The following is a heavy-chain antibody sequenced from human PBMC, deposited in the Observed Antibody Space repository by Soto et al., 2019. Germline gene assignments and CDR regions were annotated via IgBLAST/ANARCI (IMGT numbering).Heavy chain of an antibody. CDR1: GGSVSSGSYY. CDR3: ARAEKTSRDITMVRGLITTFDY. Sequence: PSETLSLTCTVSGGSVSSGSYYWSWIRQPPGKGLEWIGYIYYSGSTSYNPSLKSRVTISVDTSKNQFSLKLSSVTAADTAVYFCARAEKTSRDITMVRGLITTFDYWGQGALVTVSS. CDR2: IYYSGST. V-gene: IGHV4-61*01. D-gene: IGHD3-10*01. J-gene: IGHJ4*02.